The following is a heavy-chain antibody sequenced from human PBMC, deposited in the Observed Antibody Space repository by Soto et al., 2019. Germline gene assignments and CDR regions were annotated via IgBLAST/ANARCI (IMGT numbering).Heavy chain of an antibody. CDR3: ASRHSSPYFDY. CDR1: XXSXSSGDXX. Sequence: SETLSLTCAVXXXSXSSGDXXXXXXRQPPGKGLEWIGSIYYSGSTYYNPSLKSRVTISVDTSKNQFSLKLNSVTAADTAVYYCASRHSSPYFDYWGQGTLVTVXS. V-gene: IGHV4-30-4*01. D-gene: IGHD6-13*01. CDR2: IYYSGST. J-gene: IGHJ4*02.